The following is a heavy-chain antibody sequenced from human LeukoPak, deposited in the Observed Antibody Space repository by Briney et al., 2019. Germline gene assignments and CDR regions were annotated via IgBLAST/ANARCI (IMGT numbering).Heavy chain of an antibody. V-gene: IGHV3-64D*06. CDR3: EKDSYSCGWYRNWFDP. CDR1: GFPFSSYA. J-gene: IGHJ5*02. Sequence: PGGSLRLSCSASGFPFSSYAMHWIRQAPGKGLEYVSAISSNGGSTYYADSVKGRFTISRDNSKNTLYLQMSSLRAEDTAVYYCEKDSYSCGWYRNWFDPWGQGTLVTVSS. D-gene: IGHD6-19*01. CDR2: ISSNGGST.